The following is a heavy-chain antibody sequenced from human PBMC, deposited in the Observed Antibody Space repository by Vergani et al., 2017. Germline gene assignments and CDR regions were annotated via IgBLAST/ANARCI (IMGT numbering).Heavy chain of an antibody. V-gene: IGHV3-33*06. CDR1: GFTFSSYG. Sequence: QVQLVESGGGVVQPGRSLRLSCAASGFTFSSYGMHWVRQAPGKGLEWVAVIWYDGSNKYYADSVQGRFTISRDNSKNTLYLRMNSLRAEDTAVYYCAKATVPHVPDFDEETYGMDVWGQGTTVTVSS. CDR3: AKATVPHVPDFDEETYGMDV. D-gene: IGHD3-9*01. CDR2: IWYDGSNK. J-gene: IGHJ6*02.